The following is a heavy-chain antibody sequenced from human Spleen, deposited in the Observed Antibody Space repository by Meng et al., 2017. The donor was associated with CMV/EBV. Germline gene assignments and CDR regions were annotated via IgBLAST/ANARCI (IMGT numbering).Heavy chain of an antibody. CDR3: ARDRGIFFDY. CDR2: INSDGSST. CDR1: AFSFSTYW. J-gene: IGHJ4*02. D-gene: IGHD3-3*01. Sequence: GESLKISCAASAFSFSTYWMHWVRQAPGKGLVGVSRINSDGSSTTYADSVKGRLTISRDNAKSTLYLQMNSLRAEDTAVYYCARDRGIFFDYWGQGALVTVSS. V-gene: IGHV3-74*01.